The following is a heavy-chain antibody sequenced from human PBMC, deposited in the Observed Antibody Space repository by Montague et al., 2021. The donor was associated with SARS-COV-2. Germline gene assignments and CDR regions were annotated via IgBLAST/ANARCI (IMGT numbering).Heavy chain of an antibody. CDR2: INHSGST. Sequence: SETLSLTCAVYGESFSAYDWSWICQSPGPGLEWMGEINHSGSTNYNPSLKIRVTISLDTSKTQFHLKLSSVTAADTAVYYFARVFDSWGQGTLVTVSS. V-gene: IGHV4-34*01. CDR1: GESFSAYD. CDR3: ARVFDS. J-gene: IGHJ4*02.